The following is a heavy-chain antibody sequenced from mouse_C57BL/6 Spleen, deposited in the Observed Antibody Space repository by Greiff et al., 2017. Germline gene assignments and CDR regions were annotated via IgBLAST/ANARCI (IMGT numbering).Heavy chain of an antibody. CDR3: SGDTTVVAYFDY. CDR1: GYAFSSYW. J-gene: IGHJ2*01. CDR2: IYPGDGNT. V-gene: IGHV1-80*01. D-gene: IGHD1-1*01. Sequence: QVQLQQSGAELVKPGASVKISCKASGYAFSSYWMNWVKQRPGKGLEWIGQIYPGDGNTNYNVKFKGKATLTADKSSSTAYMPLSSLTSEDSAVYFCSGDTTVVAYFDYWGQGTTLTVSS.